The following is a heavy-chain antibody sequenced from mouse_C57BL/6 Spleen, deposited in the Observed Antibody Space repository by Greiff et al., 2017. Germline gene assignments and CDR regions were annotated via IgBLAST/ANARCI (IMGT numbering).Heavy chain of an antibody. CDR1: GYTFTSSG. J-gene: IGHJ1*03. CDR2: IYPRSGNT. D-gene: IGHD2-1*01. CDR3: ARCYGNYVWYFDV. V-gene: IGHV1-81*01. Sequence: QVQLQQSGAELARPGASVKLSCKASGYTFTSSGISWVKQRTGQGLEWIGEIYPRSGNTYYNEKFKGKATLTADKSSSTAYMELRSLTSEDSAVYFCARCYGNYVWYFDVWGTGTTVTVSS.